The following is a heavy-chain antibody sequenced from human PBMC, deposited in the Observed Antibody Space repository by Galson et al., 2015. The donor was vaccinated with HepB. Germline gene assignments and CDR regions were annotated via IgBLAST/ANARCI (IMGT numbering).Heavy chain of an antibody. Sequence: SLRLSCAASGFSFSSYGMHWVRQAPGKGLEWVSFIRYDGTNEYYADSVKGRFTISRDNSKNTLYLQMNTLRAEDTAVYYCVKFSYQILIRGVRYFDFWGQGTLVSVSS. J-gene: IGHJ4*02. CDR1: GFSFSSYG. CDR3: VKFSYQILIRGVRYFDF. CDR2: IRYDGTNE. D-gene: IGHD3-10*01. V-gene: IGHV3-30*02.